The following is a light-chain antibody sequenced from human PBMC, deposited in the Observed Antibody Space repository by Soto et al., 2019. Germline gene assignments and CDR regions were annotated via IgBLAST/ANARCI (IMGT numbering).Light chain of an antibody. CDR2: ETS. CDR1: QSISGW. J-gene: IGKJ4*01. Sequence: IQMTQSPSTLSASLGDRVTITCRASQSISGWLAWYQQKPGKAPKHLIYETSNLQSGVPSRFSGSGSATDFTLTISGLQPDDFATYYCQQYSAYPLTFGGGTKVEI. V-gene: IGKV1-5*03. CDR3: QQYSAYPLT.